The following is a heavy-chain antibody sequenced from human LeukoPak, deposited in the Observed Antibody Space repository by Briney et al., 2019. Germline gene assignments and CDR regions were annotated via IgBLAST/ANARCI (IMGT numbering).Heavy chain of an antibody. V-gene: IGHV1-2*02. CDR1: GYTFTGYY. J-gene: IGHJ5*02. Sequence: ASVKVSCKASGYTFTGYYMHWVRQAPGQGLDWMGWINPNSGGTNYAQKFQGRVTMTRDTSISTAYMELSRLRSDDTAVYYCARLLGKSYDFRRQGFDPWGQGTLVTVSS. D-gene: IGHD3-3*01. CDR3: ARLLGKSYDFRRQGFDP. CDR2: INPNSGGT.